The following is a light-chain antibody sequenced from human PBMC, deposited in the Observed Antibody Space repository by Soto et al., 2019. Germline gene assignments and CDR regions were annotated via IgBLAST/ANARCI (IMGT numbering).Light chain of an antibody. Sequence: QSALTQPASMSGSPGQSITISCTGTSSDVGSYYPVSWFQQHPGKAPKLIIYEVNKRPSGVSDRFSGSKSGNTASLTISGLQAAHKVEYYCCSYAVYTTFFVFGT. CDR1: SSDVGSYYP. V-gene: IGLV2-23*02. J-gene: IGLJ1*01. CDR2: EVN. CDR3: CSYAVYTTFFV.